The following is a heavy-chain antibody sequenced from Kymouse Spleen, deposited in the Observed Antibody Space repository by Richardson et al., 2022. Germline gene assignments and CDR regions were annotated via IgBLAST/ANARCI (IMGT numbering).Heavy chain of an antibody. CDR3: ARMAGTTPYGMDV. Sequence: QLQLQESGPGLVKPSETLSLTCTVSGGSISSSSYYWGWIRQPPGKGLEWIGSIYYSGSTYYNPSLKSRVTISVDTSKNQFSLKLSSVTAADTAVYYCARMAGTTPYGMDVWGQGTTVTVSS. CDR1: GGSISSSSYY. J-gene: IGHJ6*02. D-gene: IGHD1-7*01. V-gene: IGHV4-39*01. CDR2: IYYSGST.